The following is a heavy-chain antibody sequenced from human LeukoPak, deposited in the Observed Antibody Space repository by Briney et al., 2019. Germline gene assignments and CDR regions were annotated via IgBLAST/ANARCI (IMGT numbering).Heavy chain of an antibody. CDR1: GFTFSRHW. J-gene: IGHJ4*02. Sequence: GGSLRLSCAASGFTFSRHWMHWVRQAPGKGLEWVAVISYDGSNKYYADSVKGRFTISRDNSKNTLYLQMNSLRAEDTAVYYCAKPDTETDIVVVVAAPPPFDYWGQGTLVTVSS. D-gene: IGHD2-15*01. CDR2: ISYDGSNK. CDR3: AKPDTETDIVVVVAAPPPFDY. V-gene: IGHV3-30*18.